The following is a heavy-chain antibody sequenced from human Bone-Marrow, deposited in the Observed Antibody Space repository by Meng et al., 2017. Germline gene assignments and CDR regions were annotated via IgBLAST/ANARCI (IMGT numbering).Heavy chain of an antibody. CDR1: GYTFTSYD. J-gene: IGHJ4*02. V-gene: IGHV1-8*02. D-gene: IGHD5-12*01. CDR3: ARAHELATIPFDY. CDR2: MNPNSGNT. Sequence: ASVKVSCKASGYTFTSYDINWVRQATGQGLEWMGWMNPNSGNTGYAQKFQGRVTMTRDTSTSTVYMELSSLRSEDTAVYYCARAHELATIPFDYWGQGTLVTVSS.